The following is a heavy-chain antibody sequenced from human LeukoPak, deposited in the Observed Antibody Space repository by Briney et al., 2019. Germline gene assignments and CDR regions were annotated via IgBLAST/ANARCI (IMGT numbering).Heavy chain of an antibody. CDR1: GFTFSSYE. CDR2: ISSSGSTI. D-gene: IGHD6-19*01. J-gene: IGHJ4*02. CDR3: ARGVGSGHDY. Sequence: GGPLRLSCAASGFTFSSYELNGFRRAPGKGREWVSYISSSGSTIYYADSVKGRFTISRDNAKNSLYLQMNSLRAEDTAVYYCARGVGSGHDYWGQGTLVTVSS. V-gene: IGHV3-48*03.